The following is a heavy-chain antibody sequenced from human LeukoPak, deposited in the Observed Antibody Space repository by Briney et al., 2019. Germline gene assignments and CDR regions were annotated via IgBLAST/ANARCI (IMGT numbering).Heavy chain of an antibody. D-gene: IGHD4-11*01. V-gene: IGHV3-23*01. CDR2: ISGSGGGT. CDR1: GFTFSNYG. Sequence: PGGSLRLSCAASGFTFSNYGMNWVRQAPGKGLGWVSGISGSGGGTYYADSVKGRFTISRDSSKNTLYLQMTSLRAEDTAIYYCAKSPSVTMVGLDVWGQGTTVTVSS. J-gene: IGHJ6*02. CDR3: AKSPSVTMVGLDV.